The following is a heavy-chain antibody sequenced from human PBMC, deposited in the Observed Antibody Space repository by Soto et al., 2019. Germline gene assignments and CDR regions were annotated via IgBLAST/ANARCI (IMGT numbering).Heavy chain of an antibody. CDR1: GFTFSSYS. CDR3: ASLGAIAARSKADY. V-gene: IGHV3-21*01. D-gene: IGHD6-6*01. Sequence: GSLRLSCAASGFTFSSYSMNWVRQAPGKGLEWVSSISSSSSYIYYADSVKGRFTISRDNAKNSLYLQMNSLRAEDTAVYYCASLGAIAARSKADYWGQGTLVTVSS. J-gene: IGHJ4*02. CDR2: ISSSSSYI.